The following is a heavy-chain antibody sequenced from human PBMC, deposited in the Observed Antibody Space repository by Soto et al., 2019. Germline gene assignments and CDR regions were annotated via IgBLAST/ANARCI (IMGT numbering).Heavy chain of an antibody. CDR1: GFTLNDFG. CDR3: AREKWFGQTPFDS. V-gene: IGHV1-18*01. J-gene: IGHJ4*02. CDR2: ISGYDGNT. Sequence: ASLKVSCKASGFTLNDFGVSWVRQAPGQGLEWMGWISGYDGNTNFAQKYEGRVTMTIDSSTSTAYMELRNLRSDDTAMYYCAREKWFGQTPFDSWGQGTLVTVSS. D-gene: IGHD3-10*01.